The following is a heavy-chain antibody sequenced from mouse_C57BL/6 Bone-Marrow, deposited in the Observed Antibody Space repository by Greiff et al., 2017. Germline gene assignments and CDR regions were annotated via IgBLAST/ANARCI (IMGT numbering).Heavy chain of an antibody. CDR1: GFNIKDDY. Sequence: VQLQQSGAELVRPGASVKLSCTASGFNIKDDYMHWVKQRPEQGLEWIGWIAPEHGDTEYASKFQGKATITADPSSNTAYLQLSRLTSEDTAVYYCTAHYGSSHWYFDVWGTGTTVTVSS. J-gene: IGHJ1*03. V-gene: IGHV14-4*01. D-gene: IGHD1-1*01. CDR3: TAHYGSSHWYFDV. CDR2: IAPEHGDT.